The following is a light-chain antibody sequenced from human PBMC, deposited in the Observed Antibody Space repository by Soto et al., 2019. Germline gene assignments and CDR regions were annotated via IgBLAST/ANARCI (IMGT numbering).Light chain of an antibody. V-gene: IGLV2-14*01. J-gene: IGLJ2*01. CDR1: SSDVGGYNY. Sequence: QSALTQPASVSGYPGQSITISCTGSSSDVGGYNYVSWYQQHPGKAPKLMIYDVSNRPSGVSNRFSGSKSSNTASLTISGLQAEDEADYYCSSYTSSSLVVFGGGTKVTVL. CDR3: SSYTSSSLVV. CDR2: DVS.